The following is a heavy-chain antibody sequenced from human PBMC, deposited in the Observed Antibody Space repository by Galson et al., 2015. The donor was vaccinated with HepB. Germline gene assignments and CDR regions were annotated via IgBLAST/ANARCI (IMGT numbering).Heavy chain of an antibody. CDR3: AKDGGGYGDRHFDY. V-gene: IGHV3-9*01. CDR1: GFTFDDYA. Sequence: SLRLSCAASGFTFDDYAMHWVRQAPGKGLEWVSGISWNSGSIGYADSVKGRFTISRDNAKNSLYLQMNSLRAEDTALYYCAKDGGGYGDRHFDYWGQGTLVTVSS. D-gene: IGHD4-17*01. CDR2: ISWNSGSI. J-gene: IGHJ4*02.